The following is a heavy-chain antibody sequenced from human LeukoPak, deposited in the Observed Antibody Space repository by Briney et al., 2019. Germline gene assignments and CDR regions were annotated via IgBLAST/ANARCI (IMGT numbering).Heavy chain of an antibody. D-gene: IGHD3-9*01. CDR3: AKGGGFDWLNYYYMDV. Sequence: PGGSLRLSCAASGFSFSSFWMHWVRQAPGKGLVWVSGIKSDGAGTSYVDSVKGRFTISRDNSKNTLYLQMSSLRAEDTAVYYCAKGGGFDWLNYYYMDVWGKGTTVIISS. J-gene: IGHJ6*03. CDR2: IKSDGAGT. V-gene: IGHV3-74*01. CDR1: GFSFSSFW.